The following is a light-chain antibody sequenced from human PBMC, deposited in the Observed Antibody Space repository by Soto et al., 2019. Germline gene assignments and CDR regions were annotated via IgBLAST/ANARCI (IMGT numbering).Light chain of an antibody. Sequence: DIPMTQSPSTLYASVGDRVTITCRASQSISSWLAWYQQKPGKAPKLLIYDASSLESGVPSRFSGSGSGTEFTLTISSLQPDDFATYYCQQYNSYSTFGQGTKVEIK. J-gene: IGKJ1*01. CDR3: QQYNSYST. CDR1: QSISSW. CDR2: DAS. V-gene: IGKV1-5*01.